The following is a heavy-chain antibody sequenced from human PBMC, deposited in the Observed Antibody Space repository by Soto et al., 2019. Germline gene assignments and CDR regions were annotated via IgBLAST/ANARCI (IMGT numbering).Heavy chain of an antibody. CDR1: GGSISSSSYY. D-gene: IGHD3-16*01. CDR2: IYYSGST. J-gene: IGHJ5*02. V-gene: IGHV4-39*01. CDR3: ARMRLPNWFDP. Sequence: TLSLTCTVSGGSISSSSYYWGWIRQPPGKGLEWIGSIYYSGSTYYNPSLKSRVTISVDTSKNQFSLKLSSVTAADTAVYYCARMRLPNWFDPWGQGTLVTVSS.